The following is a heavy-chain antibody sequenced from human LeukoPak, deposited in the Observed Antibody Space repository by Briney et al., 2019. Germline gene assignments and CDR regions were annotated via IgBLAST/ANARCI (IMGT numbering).Heavy chain of an antibody. CDR1: GGSISSGSYY. V-gene: IGHV4-61*02. Sequence: SETLSLTCTVSGGSISSGSYYWSWIRQPAGKGLEWIGRIYTSGSTNYNPSLKSRVTISVDTSKNQFSLKLSSVTAADTAVYYCARSDYYYYMDVWGKGSTVTVSS. J-gene: IGHJ6*03. CDR3: ARSDYYYYMDV. CDR2: IYTSGST.